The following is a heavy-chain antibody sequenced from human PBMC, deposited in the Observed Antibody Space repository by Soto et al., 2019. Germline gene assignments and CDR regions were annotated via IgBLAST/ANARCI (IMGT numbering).Heavy chain of an antibody. CDR3: ATFCSSTSCGNWFDP. D-gene: IGHD2-2*01. Sequence: SETLSLTCAAYGGSFSGYYWSWIRQPPGKGLEWIGEINHSGSTNYNPSLKSRVTISVDTSKNQFSLKLSSVTAADTAVYYCATFCSSTSCGNWFDPWGQGTLVTVSS. J-gene: IGHJ5*02. CDR2: INHSGST. V-gene: IGHV4-34*01. CDR1: GGSFSGYY.